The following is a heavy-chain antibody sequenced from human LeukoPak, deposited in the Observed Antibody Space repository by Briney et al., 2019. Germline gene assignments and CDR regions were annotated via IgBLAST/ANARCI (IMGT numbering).Heavy chain of an antibody. CDR2: ISAYTGNT. Sequence: ASVKVSCKASGYTFTSYGISWVRQAPGQGLEWMGWISAYTGNTNHAQNLQGRVIMTTDTSTGTAYMELRSLRSDDTAVYYCARGKGTTVTTGIRWFDPWGQGTLVTVSS. J-gene: IGHJ5*02. V-gene: IGHV1-18*01. CDR3: ARGKGTTVTTGIRWFDP. CDR1: GYTFTSYG. D-gene: IGHD4-11*01.